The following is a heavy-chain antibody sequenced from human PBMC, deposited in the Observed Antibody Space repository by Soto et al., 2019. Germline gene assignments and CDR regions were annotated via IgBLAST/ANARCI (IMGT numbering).Heavy chain of an antibody. D-gene: IGHD3-3*01. V-gene: IGHV3-23*01. CDR1: GFTFSSYA. CDR2: ISGSGGST. J-gene: IGHJ6*02. CDR3: AKGNYDFWSGYQVKRHYYYYYGMDV. Sequence: GGSLRLSCAASGFTFSSYAMSWVRQAPGKGLEWVSAISGSGGSTYYADSVKGRFTISRDNSKNTLYLQMNSLRAEDTAVYYCAKGNYDFWSGYQVKRHYYYYYGMDVWGQGTTVTVSS.